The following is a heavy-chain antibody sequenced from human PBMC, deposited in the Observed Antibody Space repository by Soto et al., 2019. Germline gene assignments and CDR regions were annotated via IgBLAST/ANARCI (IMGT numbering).Heavy chain of an antibody. CDR3: ARRWGGTFDY. Sequence: QVQLQESGPGLVKPSETLSLTCTVSGGSISSYYWSWIRQPPGKGLEWIGYIYYSGSTNYNPSLTGRVTISVHTSKNQFSLRLSSVTAADTAVYYCARRWGGTFDYWGQGTLVTVSS. CDR1: GGSISSYY. CDR2: IYYSGST. V-gene: IGHV4-59*01. D-gene: IGHD2-21*01. J-gene: IGHJ4*02.